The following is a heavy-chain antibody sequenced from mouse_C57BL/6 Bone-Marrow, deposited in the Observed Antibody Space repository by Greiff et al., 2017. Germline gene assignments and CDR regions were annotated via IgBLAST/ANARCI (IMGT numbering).Heavy chain of an antibody. D-gene: IGHD2-4*01. V-gene: IGHV1-82*01. CDR2: IYPGDGDT. Sequence: VQVVESGPELVKPGASVKISCKASGYAFSSSWMNWVKQRPGKGLEWIGRIYPGDGDTNYNGKFKGKATLTADKSSSTAYMQLSSLTSEDSAVYFCAREWDYDGLDYWGQGTTLTVSS. J-gene: IGHJ2*01. CDR3: AREWDYDGLDY. CDR1: GYAFSSSW.